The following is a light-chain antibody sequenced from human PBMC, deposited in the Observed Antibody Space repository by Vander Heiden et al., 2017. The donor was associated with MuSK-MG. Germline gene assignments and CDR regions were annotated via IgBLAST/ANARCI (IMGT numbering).Light chain of an antibody. V-gene: IGKV4-1*01. CDR2: WAS. CDR1: QSVLYSSNNKNY. CDR3: QKRHSDPQWT. Sequence: DNVMTESPDSLAVSMGERATINCKSSQSVLYSSNNKNYLAWYQQKPGQPPKLLIYWASTRASGVPDRFSGSGSGTDFTLTISSLQAEYVSVYYCQKRHSDPQWTFGRGTKVEIK. J-gene: IGKJ1*01.